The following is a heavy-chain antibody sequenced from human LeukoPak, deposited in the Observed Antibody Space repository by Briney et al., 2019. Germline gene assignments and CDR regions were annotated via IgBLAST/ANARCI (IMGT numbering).Heavy chain of an antibody. J-gene: IGHJ4*02. CDR1: GGSFSGYY. CDR3: ARASRAYCSSSSCQMVDY. D-gene: IGHD2-2*01. Sequence: SETLSLTCAVYGGSFSGYYWSWIRQPPGEGLEWIGEINHSGSTNYNPSLKSRVTISVDTSKNQFSLKLSSVTAADTAVYYCARASRAYCSSSSCQMVDYWGQGTLVTVSS. V-gene: IGHV4-34*01. CDR2: INHSGST.